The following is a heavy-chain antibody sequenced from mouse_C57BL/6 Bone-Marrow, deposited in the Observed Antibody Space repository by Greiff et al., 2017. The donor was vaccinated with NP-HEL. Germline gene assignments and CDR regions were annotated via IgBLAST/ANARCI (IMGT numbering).Heavy chain of an antibody. D-gene: IGHD2-3*01. CDR1: GFNIKDDY. V-gene: IGHV14-4*01. Sequence: EVQLQESGAELVRPGASVKLSCTASGFNIKDDYMHWVKQRPEQGLEWIGWIDPENGDTEYASKFQGKATITADTSSNTAYLQLSSLTSEDTAVYYCTLYDPFDYWGQGTTLTVSS. J-gene: IGHJ2*01. CDR3: TLYDPFDY. CDR2: IDPENGDT.